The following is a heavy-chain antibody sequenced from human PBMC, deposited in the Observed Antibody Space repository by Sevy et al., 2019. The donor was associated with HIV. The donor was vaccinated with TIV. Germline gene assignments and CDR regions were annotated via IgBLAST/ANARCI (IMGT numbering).Heavy chain of an antibody. V-gene: IGHV3-15*07. Sequence: GGSLRLSCGGSGFNISSASMNWVRQAPGRGLEWVGRIKAKIDGETTDYGAPVKGRFISTRDDSRKTGYVQLNSAKSEDTAMYFCTRRPYGSIIDYWGQGTLVTVSS. CDR3: TRRPYGSIIDY. CDR1: GFNISSAS. J-gene: IGHJ4*02. CDR2: IKAKIDGETT. D-gene: IGHD3-10*01.